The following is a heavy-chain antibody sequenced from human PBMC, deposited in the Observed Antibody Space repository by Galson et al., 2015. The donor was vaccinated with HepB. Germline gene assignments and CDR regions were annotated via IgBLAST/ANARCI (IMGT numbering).Heavy chain of an antibody. CDR2: ISSSSSYI. CDR1: GFTFSSYS. CDR3: AKTNSPGSGYSSGWYWGYYYYGMDV. J-gene: IGHJ6*02. D-gene: IGHD6-19*01. V-gene: IGHV3-21*01. Sequence: SLRLSCAASGFTFSSYSMNWVRQAPGKGLEWVSSISSSSSYIYYADSVKGRFTISRDNAKNSLYLQMNSLRAEDTAVYYCAKTNSPGSGYSSGWYWGYYYYGMDVWGQGTTVTVSS.